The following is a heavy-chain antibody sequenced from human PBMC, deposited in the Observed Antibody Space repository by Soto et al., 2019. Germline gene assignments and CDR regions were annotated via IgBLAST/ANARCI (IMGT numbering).Heavy chain of an antibody. CDR3: ARVRGTAGTRYFDY. CDR1: GGSMIAYY. J-gene: IGHJ4*02. D-gene: IGHD6-13*01. CDR2: TYYSGST. Sequence: PSETLSLTCTVSGGSMIAYYWNWMRQPPGKGRQWIGYTYYSGSTTYNPSLKSQVTISVDSSKNQFCLKLDSVTPADTAVYYCARVRGTAGTRYFDYWGPGTLVTVSS. V-gene: IGHV4-59*13.